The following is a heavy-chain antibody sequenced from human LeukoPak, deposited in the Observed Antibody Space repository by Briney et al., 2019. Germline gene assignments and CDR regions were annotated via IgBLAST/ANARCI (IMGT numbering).Heavy chain of an antibody. Sequence: GGSLRLSCAASFTFNSYNLNWVRPAPGKGLEWVSYISGSSSTIYYADSVKGRFTISRDNARNSLYLQMNSLRAEDTAVYYCARSHGGNAFDIWGQGTMVTVSS. V-gene: IGHV3-48*01. CDR3: ARSHGGNAFDI. J-gene: IGHJ3*02. CDR2: ISGSSSTI. CDR1: FTFNSYN. D-gene: IGHD4-23*01.